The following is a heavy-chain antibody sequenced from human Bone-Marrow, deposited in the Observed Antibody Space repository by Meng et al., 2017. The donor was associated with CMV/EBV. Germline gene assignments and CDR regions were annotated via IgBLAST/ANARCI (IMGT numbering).Heavy chain of an antibody. V-gene: IGHV3-7*03. Sequence: GGSLRLSCAASGFTFSSYWMSWVRQAPGKGLEWVANIKQDGSEKYYVDSVKGRFSISRDISKGTLYLQMNSLRAEDTAVYYCAKEDKSGSYGDWGQGNLVTVSS. J-gene: IGHJ4*02. D-gene: IGHD1-26*01. CDR1: GFTFSSYW. CDR3: AKEDKSGSYGD. CDR2: IKQDGSEK.